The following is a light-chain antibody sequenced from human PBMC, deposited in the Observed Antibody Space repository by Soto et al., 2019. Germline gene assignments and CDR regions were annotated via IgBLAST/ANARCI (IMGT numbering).Light chain of an antibody. J-gene: IGKJ4*01. CDR3: QQYHNWVT. V-gene: IGKV3-15*01. CDR2: ATS. CDR1: QSVGSN. Sequence: EIVMAQSPATLSVSPGESATLSCRASQSVGSNLAWYQQKPGQAPRLLIFATSTRATGIPARFSGSGSGTEFTLTISSLQSEDFAVYYCQQYHNWVTFGGGTQVEIK.